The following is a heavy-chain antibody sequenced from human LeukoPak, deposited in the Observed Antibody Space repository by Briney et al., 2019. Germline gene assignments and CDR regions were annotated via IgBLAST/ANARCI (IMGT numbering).Heavy chain of an antibody. D-gene: IGHD2-2*01. V-gene: IGHV1-69*06. Sequence: SVKVSCKASGGTFSSYAISWVRQAPGQGLEWMGGIIPIFGTTNYAQKFQDRVTITADKSTSTAYMELSSLRSEDTAVYYCARDTYCSSTSCYDRYYYYYYMDVWGKGTTVTISS. CDR3: ARDTYCSSTSCYDRYYYYYYMDV. CDR1: GGTFSSYA. CDR2: IIPIFGTT. J-gene: IGHJ6*03.